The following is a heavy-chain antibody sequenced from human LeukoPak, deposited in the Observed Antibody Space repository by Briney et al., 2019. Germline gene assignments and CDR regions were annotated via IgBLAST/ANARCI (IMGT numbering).Heavy chain of an antibody. CDR2: INPSGGST. V-gene: IGHV1-46*01. CDR3: ARAGVITMVRGVIINDAFDI. Sequence: ASVKVSCKASGCTFTSYYMHWVRQAPGQGLEWMGIINPSGGSTSYAQKFQGRVTMTRDTSTSTVYMELSSLRSEDTAVYYCARAGVITMVRGVIINDAFDIWGQGTMVTVSS. D-gene: IGHD3-10*01. CDR1: GCTFTSYY. J-gene: IGHJ3*02.